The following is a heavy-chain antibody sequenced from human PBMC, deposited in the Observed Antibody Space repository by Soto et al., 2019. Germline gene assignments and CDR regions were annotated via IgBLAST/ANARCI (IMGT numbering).Heavy chain of an antibody. CDR1: GYTFTGYY. J-gene: IGHJ6*03. Sequence: GASVKVSCKASGYTFTGYYMHWVRQAPGQGLEWMGWINPNSGGTNYAQKFQGWVTMTRDTSISTAYMELSRLRSDDTAVYYCARGGPGYYDFWSGYYSHCMDVWGKGTTVTVSS. V-gene: IGHV1-2*04. CDR3: ARGGPGYYDFWSGYYSHCMDV. CDR2: INPNSGGT. D-gene: IGHD3-3*01.